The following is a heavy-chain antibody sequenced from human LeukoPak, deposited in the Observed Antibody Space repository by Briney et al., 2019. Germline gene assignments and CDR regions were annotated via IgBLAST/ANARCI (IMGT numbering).Heavy chain of an antibody. J-gene: IGHJ4*02. CDR1: VRSISSSSYY. V-gene: IGHV4-39*07. CDR2: IYTSGST. D-gene: IGHD2-2*01. Sequence: PSETLSLPCTVSVRSISSSSYYWGWIRQPPGKGLEWFGRIYTSGSTNYNPSLKSRVPILVDTSKNQFSLKVSYVTAADTAVYYCARDGEDIVVVQAAIWGQGTLVTVSS. CDR3: ARDGEDIVVVQAAI.